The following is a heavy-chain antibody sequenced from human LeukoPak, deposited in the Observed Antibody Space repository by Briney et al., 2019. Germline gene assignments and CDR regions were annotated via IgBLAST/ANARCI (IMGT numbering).Heavy chain of an antibody. CDR3: AKASADWYFDL. CDR2: ISWNSGTV. V-gene: IGHV3-9*03. J-gene: IGHJ2*01. Sequence: GGSLRLSLSAAGFNFNDYAMHWVRQAPGEGLEWVSGISWNSGTVAYADSVKGRFTISRDNSKKSLYLQMNSLRAEDMALYYCAKASADWYFDLWGRGTLVTVSS. CDR1: GFNFNDYA. D-gene: IGHD2-2*01.